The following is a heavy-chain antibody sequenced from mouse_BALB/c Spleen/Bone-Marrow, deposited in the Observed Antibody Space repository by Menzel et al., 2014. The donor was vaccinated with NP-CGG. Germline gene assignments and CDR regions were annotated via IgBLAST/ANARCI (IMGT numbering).Heavy chain of an antibody. CDR2: ISSGGST. Sequence: EVQLVESGGGLVKPGGSLKLSCAASGFTFSSYAMSWVRQTPEKRLEWVASISSGGSTYYPDSVKGRFTISRDNARNILYLQMSSLRSEDSAMYYCARGNGFEGFAYWGQGTLVTVPA. V-gene: IGHV5-6-5*01. D-gene: IGHD1-2*01. CDR1: GFTFSSYA. J-gene: IGHJ3*01. CDR3: ARGNGFEGFAY.